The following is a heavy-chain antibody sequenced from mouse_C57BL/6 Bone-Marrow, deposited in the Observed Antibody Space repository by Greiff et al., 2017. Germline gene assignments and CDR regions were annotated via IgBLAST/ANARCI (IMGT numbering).Heavy chain of an antibody. J-gene: IGHJ1*03. Sequence: EVQLQQSGPVLVKPGASVKMSCKASGYTFTDYYTNWVKQSHGKSLEWIGVINPYNGGTSYNQKFKGKATLPVDKSSSTAYMELNSLTSEDSAVYYCAREGIYYDYDFSYWYFDVWGTGTTVTVSS. CDR2: INPYNGGT. CDR3: AREGIYYDYDFSYWYFDV. CDR1: GYTFTDYY. D-gene: IGHD2-4*01. V-gene: IGHV1-19*01.